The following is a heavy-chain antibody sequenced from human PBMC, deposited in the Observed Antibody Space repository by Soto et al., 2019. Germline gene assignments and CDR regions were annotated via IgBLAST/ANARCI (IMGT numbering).Heavy chain of an antibody. Sequence: QVQLVESGGGVVQPGRSLRLSCAASGFTFSSYGMHWVRQAPGKGLEWVAVIWYDGSNKYYADSVKGRFTISRDNSKNALYLQMNGLRAEDTAVYYCARDPGDYFDYWGQGTLVTVSS. V-gene: IGHV3-33*01. CDR3: ARDPGDYFDY. J-gene: IGHJ4*02. CDR1: GFTFSSYG. CDR2: IWYDGSNK.